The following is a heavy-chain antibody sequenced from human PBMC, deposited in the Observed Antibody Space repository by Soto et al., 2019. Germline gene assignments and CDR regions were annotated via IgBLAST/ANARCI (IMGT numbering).Heavy chain of an antibody. CDR1: GFTFGSYA. CDR2: ISGSGGST. CDR3: ARDSITRVSSDVPGMDV. J-gene: IGHJ6*02. V-gene: IGHV3-23*01. D-gene: IGHD3-16*01. Sequence: PGGSLRLSCAASGFTFGSYAMNWVRQAPGKGLEWVSGISGSGGSTYYADSVKGRATISRDNSKNMLYLQMNSLRSDDTAVYYCARDSITRVSSDVPGMDVWGQGTTVTVSS.